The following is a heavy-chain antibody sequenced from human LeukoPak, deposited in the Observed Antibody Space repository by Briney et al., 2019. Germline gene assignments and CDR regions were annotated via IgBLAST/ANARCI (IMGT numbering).Heavy chain of an antibody. J-gene: IGHJ4*02. CDR2: IKQDGSEK. D-gene: IGHD3-22*01. Sequence: QTGGSLRLSCAASGFTFSSYWMSWVRQAPGKGLEWVANIKQDGSEKYYVDSVKGRFTISRDNAKNSLYLQMNSLRAEDTAVYYCASYYHDSSVLFDYWGQGTLVTVSS. V-gene: IGHV3-7*01. CDR3: ASYYHDSSVLFDY. CDR1: GFTFSSYW.